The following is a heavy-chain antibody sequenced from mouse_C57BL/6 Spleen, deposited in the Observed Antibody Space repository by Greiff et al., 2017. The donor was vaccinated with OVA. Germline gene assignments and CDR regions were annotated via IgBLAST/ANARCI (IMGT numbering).Heavy chain of an antibody. D-gene: IGHD1-2*01. J-gene: IGHJ4*01. CDR3: ARVGLLRHYYAMDY. Sequence: VQLQQPGAELVRPGSSVKLSCKASGYTFTSYWMDWVKQRPGQGLEWIGNIYPSDSETHYNQKFKDKATLTVDKSSSTAYMQLSSLTSEDSAVYYCARVGLLRHYYAMDYWGQGTSVTVSS. CDR1: GYTFTSYW. V-gene: IGHV1-61*01. CDR2: IYPSDSET.